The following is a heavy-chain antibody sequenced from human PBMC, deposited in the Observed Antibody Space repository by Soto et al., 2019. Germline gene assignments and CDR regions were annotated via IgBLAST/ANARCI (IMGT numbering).Heavy chain of an antibody. Sequence: QLQLQESGPGLVKPSETLSLTCTVSGGSISSSSYYWGWIRQPPGKGLERIGSIYYSGSTYYNPSLKSRVTFSVATSQNQFSLRLSSVTAEDTAVYYCARHSGGDVEDAFDIWGQGTMVTVSS. J-gene: IGHJ3*02. D-gene: IGHD1-26*01. CDR2: IYYSGST. CDR1: GGSISSSSYY. CDR3: ARHSGGDVEDAFDI. V-gene: IGHV4-39*01.